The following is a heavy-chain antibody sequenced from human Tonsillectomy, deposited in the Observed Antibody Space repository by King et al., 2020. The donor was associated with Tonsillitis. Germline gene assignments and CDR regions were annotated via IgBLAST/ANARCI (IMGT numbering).Heavy chain of an antibody. D-gene: IGHD4/OR15-4a*01. Sequence: QLVESGAEVMKPGASVKVSCTASGYTFASYGISWVRQAPGQGLEWMGWISAYNGNRNYAQKLQGRVTMTTDTSTSTAYMELRSLRSDDTAVYYCARDRGTMVAEWFDYWGQGTLVTVSS. V-gene: IGHV1-18*04. CDR2: ISAYNGNR. CDR1: GYTFASYG. CDR3: ARDRGTMVAEWFDY. J-gene: IGHJ4*02.